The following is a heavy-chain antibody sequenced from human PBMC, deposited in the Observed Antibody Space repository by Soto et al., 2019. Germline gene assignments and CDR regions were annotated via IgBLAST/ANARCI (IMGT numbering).Heavy chain of an antibody. CDR2: FGPTGDTV. V-gene: IGHV3-9*01. CDR3: LKDAPNGSIDD. Sequence: VQVVASGGGLVQPGRSLRLSCAVSGFRFEQYVMHWVRQAPGKGLECVSTFGPTGDTVAYADSVEGRFTVSRDNAKNSLYLQMNTPKDDDTAFYSCLKDAPNGSIDDWGQGTLVTVSS. D-gene: IGHD2-8*01. J-gene: IGHJ4*02. CDR1: GFRFEQYV.